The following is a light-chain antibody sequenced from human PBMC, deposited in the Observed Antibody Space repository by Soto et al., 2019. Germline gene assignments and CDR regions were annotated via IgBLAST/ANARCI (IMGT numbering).Light chain of an antibody. CDR2: KAS. Sequence: DIQMTQSPSTLSASVGDRVTITCRASQSICSWLAWYQQKPGKAPNLLIYKASTLQSGVPSRFSGSGSGTEFTLTISSLRPDDLATYYCQHYDGYPMTFGGGTKVEIK. CDR1: QSICSW. V-gene: IGKV1-5*03. J-gene: IGKJ4*01. CDR3: QHYDGYPMT.